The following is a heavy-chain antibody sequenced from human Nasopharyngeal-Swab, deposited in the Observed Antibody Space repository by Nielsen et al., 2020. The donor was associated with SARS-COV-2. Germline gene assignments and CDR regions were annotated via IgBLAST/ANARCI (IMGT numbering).Heavy chain of an antibody. CDR3: ARTRIAGQEYYFDY. CDR1: GYTFTSYG. J-gene: IGHJ4*02. V-gene: IGHV1-18*01. Sequence: SVKVSCKASGYTFTSYGISWVRQAPGQGLEWMRWISAYNGNTNYAQKLQGRVTMTTDTSTSTAYMELRSLRSDDTAVYYCARTRIAGQEYYFDYWGQGTLVTVSS. D-gene: IGHD6-13*01. CDR2: ISAYNGNT.